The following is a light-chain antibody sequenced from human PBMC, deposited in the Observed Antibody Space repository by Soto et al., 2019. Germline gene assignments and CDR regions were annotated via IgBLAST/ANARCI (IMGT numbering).Light chain of an antibody. CDR2: EVS. CDR1: SSDVGGYKY. Sequence: QSALTQPASVSGSPGQSITISCTGTSSDVGGYKYFSWYQQHPGKAPKLMIYEVSNRPSGVSNRFSGSKSGNTASLTISGLQAEDEADYYCSSDTSINTRVVFGGGTKLNVL. V-gene: IGLV2-14*01. J-gene: IGLJ2*01. CDR3: SSDTSINTRVV.